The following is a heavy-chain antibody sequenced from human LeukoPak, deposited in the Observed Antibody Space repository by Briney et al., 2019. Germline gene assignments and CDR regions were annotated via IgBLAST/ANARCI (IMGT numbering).Heavy chain of an antibody. V-gene: IGHV4-34*01. Sequence: NPSDTLSLTCAVYGGSFSGYYWSWIPNPPGKCLESIGEINHSGSTNYNPSLKSRVTISVATSKNQFSLKLSSVTAADTAVYYCARRMYYYDSSGYSPTRAIDYWGQGTLVTVSS. J-gene: IGHJ4*02. CDR1: GGSFSGYY. D-gene: IGHD3-22*01. CDR3: ARRMYYYDSSGYSPTRAIDY. CDR2: INHSGST.